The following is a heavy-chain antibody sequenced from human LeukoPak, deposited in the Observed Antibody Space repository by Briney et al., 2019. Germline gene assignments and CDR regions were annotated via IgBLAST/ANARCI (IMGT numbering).Heavy chain of an antibody. V-gene: IGHV4-38-2*02. CDR2: IYHSGST. Sequence: SETLSLTCTVSGYSISSGYYWGWIRQPPGKGLEWIGSIYHSGSTYYNPSLKSRVTISVDTSKNQFSLKLTSVTAADTAVYYCARAGFYTLSAPSYYYYYLDDWGKGTTVTVSS. D-gene: IGHD3-16*01. CDR1: GYSISSGYY. CDR3: ARAGFYTLSAPSYYYYYLDD. J-gene: IGHJ6*03.